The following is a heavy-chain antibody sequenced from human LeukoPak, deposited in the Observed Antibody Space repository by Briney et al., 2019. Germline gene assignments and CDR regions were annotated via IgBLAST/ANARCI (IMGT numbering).Heavy chain of an antibody. CDR3: TRDPGWGPSGYYYYYMDV. J-gene: IGHJ6*03. CDR2: IKSKTDGGTT. V-gene: IGHV3-15*01. CDR1: GFTFSNAW. Sequence: PGGSLRLSCAASGFTFSNAWMSWVRQAPGKGLEWVGRIKSKTDGGTTDYAAPVKGRFTISRDDSKNTLYLQMNSLKTEDTAVYYCTRDPGWGPSGYYYYYMDVWGKGTTVTVSS. D-gene: IGHD2-21*02.